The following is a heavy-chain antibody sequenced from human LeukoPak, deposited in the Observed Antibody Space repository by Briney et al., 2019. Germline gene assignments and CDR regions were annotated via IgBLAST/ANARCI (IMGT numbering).Heavy chain of an antibody. Sequence: GGSLRLSCAASGFTFSGYPMHWVRQAPGKGLEYVSAITSDGGGTYYASSVRGRFTISRDNSMNTLYPQMGGLRDEDMAVYYCARLLSSGSTRRIYEYWGQGTLVTVSS. J-gene: IGHJ4*02. D-gene: IGHD6-6*01. V-gene: IGHV3-64*01. CDR3: ARLLSSGSTRRIYEY. CDR1: GFTFSGYP. CDR2: ITSDGGGT.